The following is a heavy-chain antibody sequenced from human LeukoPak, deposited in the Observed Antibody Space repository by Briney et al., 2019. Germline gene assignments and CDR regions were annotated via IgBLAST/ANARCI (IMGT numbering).Heavy chain of an antibody. Sequence: GGSLRLPCAASGFTFSSYSMNWVRQAPGKGLEWVSSISSSSSYIYYADSVKGRFTISRDNAKNSLYLQMNSLRAEDTAVYYCARASGSYYLGAFDIWGQGTMVTVSS. J-gene: IGHJ3*02. D-gene: IGHD1-26*01. V-gene: IGHV3-21*01. CDR3: ARASGSYYLGAFDI. CDR2: ISSSSSYI. CDR1: GFTFSSYS.